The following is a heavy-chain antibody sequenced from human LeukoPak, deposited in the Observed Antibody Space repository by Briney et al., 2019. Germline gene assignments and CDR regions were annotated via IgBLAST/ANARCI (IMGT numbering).Heavy chain of an antibody. D-gene: IGHD3-10*01. V-gene: IGHV3-30*02. CDR2: IRYDGSNK. Sequence: GGSLRLSCAASGFTFSSYGMHWVRQAPGKGLEWVAFIRYDGSNKYYADSVKGRFTISRDNSKNTLYLQMNSLRAEDTAAYHCAKDGRGITYYFDYWGQGTLVTVSS. CDR3: AKDGRGITYYFDY. J-gene: IGHJ4*02. CDR1: GFTFSSYG.